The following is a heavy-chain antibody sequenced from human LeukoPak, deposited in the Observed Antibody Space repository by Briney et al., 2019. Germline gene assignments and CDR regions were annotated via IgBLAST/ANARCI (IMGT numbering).Heavy chain of an antibody. CDR3: ARDWPAARIFQH. J-gene: IGHJ1*01. CDR1: GYTFTGYY. D-gene: IGHD2-2*01. CDR2: INPNSGGT. V-gene: IGHV1-2*02. Sequence: ASVKVSCKASGYTFTGYYMHWVRQAPGQGLEWMGWINPNSGGTNYAQKFQGRVTMTRDTSISTAYMELSGLRSDDTAVYYCARDWPAARIFQHWGQGTLVTVSS.